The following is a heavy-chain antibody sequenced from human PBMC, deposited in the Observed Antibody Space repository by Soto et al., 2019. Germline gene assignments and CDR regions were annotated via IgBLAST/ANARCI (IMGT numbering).Heavy chain of an antibody. CDR2: INPNSGGT. V-gene: IGHV1-2*04. Sequence: ASVKVSCKASGYTFTVYYMHWVRQAPGQGLEWMGRINPNSGGTNYAQKFQGWVTMTRDTSISTAYMELSRLRSDDTAVYYCARDAYDILTGGNWFDPWGQGTLVTVS. CDR1: GYTFTVYY. D-gene: IGHD3-9*01. J-gene: IGHJ5*02. CDR3: ARDAYDILTGGNWFDP.